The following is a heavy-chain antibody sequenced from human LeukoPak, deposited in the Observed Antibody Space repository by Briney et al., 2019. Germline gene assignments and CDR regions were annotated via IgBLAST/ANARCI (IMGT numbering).Heavy chain of an antibody. CDR1: EYTFTGHS. D-gene: IGHD3-9*01. CDR3: ARGPHGRIYDILTGFDY. Sequence: ASVKVSCKTSEYTFTGHSMYWVRQAPGQGLEWMGWIKPNSGGTNYAQKFQGRVTMTRDTSISTAYMELSRLRSDDTAVYYCARGPHGRIYDILTGFDYWGQGTLVTVSS. J-gene: IGHJ4*02. V-gene: IGHV1-2*02. CDR2: IKPNSGGT.